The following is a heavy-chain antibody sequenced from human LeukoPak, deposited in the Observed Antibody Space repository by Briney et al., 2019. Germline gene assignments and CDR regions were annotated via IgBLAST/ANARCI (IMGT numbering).Heavy chain of an antibody. D-gene: IGHD3-10*01. J-gene: IGHJ4*02. V-gene: IGHV4-39*07. CDR3: ARSGSGSYFLDY. CDR1: GGSISSSTYY. CDR2: ISYSGST. Sequence: PSETLSLTCTVSGGSISSSTYYWGWIRQPPGKGLDWIGSISYSGSTYYNPSLRSRVTISVDKSKNQFSLKLSSVTAADTAVYYCARSGSGSYFLDYWGQGTLVTVSS.